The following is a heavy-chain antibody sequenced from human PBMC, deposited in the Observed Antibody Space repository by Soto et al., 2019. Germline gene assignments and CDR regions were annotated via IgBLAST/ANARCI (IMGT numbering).Heavy chain of an antibody. D-gene: IGHD6-6*01. J-gene: IGHJ5*02. CDR3: VRDRPHNWFDP. CDR1: GFTFSTYW. CDR2: IETDGSRT. Sequence: EVQLVESGGALVQPGGSLRLSCAASGFTFSTYWMHWVRQAPGKGPVWVSRIETDGSRTTYADSVKGRFTISRDNAKNMMYLQMNSLRVEDTAVYYCVRDRPHNWFDPWGQGTLVTVSS. V-gene: IGHV3-74*01.